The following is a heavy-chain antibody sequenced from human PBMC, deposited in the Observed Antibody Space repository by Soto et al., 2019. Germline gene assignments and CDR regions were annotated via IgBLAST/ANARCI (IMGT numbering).Heavy chain of an antibody. CDR2: ILHSGNT. CDR3: AKEEGGPKARESFHH. V-gene: IGHV4-4*02. CDR1: GGSISSSNW. Sequence: QVQLQESGPGLVKPSGTLSLTCAVSGGSISSSNWWSWVRQPPGKGLEWIGEILHSGNTNYNPSLSSRVTISVDESKYQFSLRLRSVTAADTAVYYCAKEEGGPKARESFHHWGQGTLVTVSS. D-gene: IGHD6-6*01. J-gene: IGHJ1*01.